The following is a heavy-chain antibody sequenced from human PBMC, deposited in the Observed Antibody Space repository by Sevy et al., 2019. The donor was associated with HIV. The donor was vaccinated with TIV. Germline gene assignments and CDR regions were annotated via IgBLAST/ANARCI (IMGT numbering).Heavy chain of an antibody. CDR1: GGSISSSSYY. D-gene: IGHD3-16*01. CDR2: IYYSGST. V-gene: IGHV4-39*01. Sequence: SETLSLTCTVSGGSISSSSYYWGWIRQPPGKGLEWIGSIYYSGSTYYNPSLKSRVTISVDTSKNQFSLKLSSVTAADTAVYYCVRHRRRGRASPFDYWGQGTLVTVSS. CDR3: VRHRRRGRASPFDY. J-gene: IGHJ4*02.